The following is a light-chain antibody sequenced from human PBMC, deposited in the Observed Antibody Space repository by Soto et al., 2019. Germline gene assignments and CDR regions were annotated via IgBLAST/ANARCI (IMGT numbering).Light chain of an antibody. CDR1: SSDVGGYNY. CDR3: SSYTSSSTALV. Sequence: QSALTQPASVSGSPGQSITISCTGTSSDVGGYNYVSWYQQHPGKDPKLMIYDVSNRPSGVSNRFSGSKSGNTASLTITGLQAEDEADYHCSSYTSSSTALVFGGGTKLNFL. J-gene: IGLJ2*01. CDR2: DVS. V-gene: IGLV2-14*01.